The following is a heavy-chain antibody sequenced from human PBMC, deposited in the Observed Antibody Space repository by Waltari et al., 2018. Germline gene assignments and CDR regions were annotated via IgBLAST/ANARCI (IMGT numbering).Heavy chain of an antibody. CDR3: ARPYSSGWYINFDY. J-gene: IGHJ4*02. Sequence: EVQLVESGGGLVQPGGSLRLSCTASGFTFSSYSMVWVRQSPGNVLEWGATIKQDGSESYYVDSVKCRFTFSRDNAKNSLYLQMNSLRAEDTAVYYCARPYSSGWYINFDYWGQGTLVTVSS. CDR1: GFTFSSYS. CDR2: IKQDGSES. D-gene: IGHD6-19*01. V-gene: IGHV3-7*04.